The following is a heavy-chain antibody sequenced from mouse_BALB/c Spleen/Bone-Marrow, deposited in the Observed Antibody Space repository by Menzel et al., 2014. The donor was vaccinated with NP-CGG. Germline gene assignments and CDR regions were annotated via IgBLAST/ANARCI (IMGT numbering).Heavy chain of an antibody. CDR2: ISSGSSTI. CDR1: GFTFSSFG. CDR3: TRGGNWDDFDS. V-gene: IGHV5-17*02. J-gene: IGHJ2*01. Sequence: VQLKESGGGLVQPGGSRKLSCAASGFTFSSFGMHWVRQAPEKGVEWVAYISSGSSTIFYADTVKGRFTVSRDNPKNTLFLQMTSLRSEDTAMYFCTRGGNWDDFDSWGQGTTLTVSS. D-gene: IGHD4-1*01.